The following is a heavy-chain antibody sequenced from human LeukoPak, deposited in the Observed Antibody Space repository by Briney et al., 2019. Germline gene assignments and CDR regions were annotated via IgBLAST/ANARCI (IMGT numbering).Heavy chain of an antibody. CDR1: GFTFSSYA. V-gene: IGHV3-23*01. CDR2: ISGSGGST. J-gene: IGHJ6*02. D-gene: IGHD3-16*01. CDR3: AKGTGDGFKGDV. Sequence: PGGSLRLSCAGSGFTFSSYAMNWVRQAPGKGLEWVSGISGSGGSTYYADSVKGRFSISRDDSKNTLYLQMNSLRAEDTAVYYCAKGTGDGFKGDVWGQGTTVTVSS.